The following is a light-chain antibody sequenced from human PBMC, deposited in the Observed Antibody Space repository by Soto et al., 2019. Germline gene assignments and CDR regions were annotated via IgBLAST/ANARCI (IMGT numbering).Light chain of an antibody. J-gene: IGKJ1*01. V-gene: IGKV3-15*01. CDR2: GAS. CDR3: QQYNNWLWT. Sequence: EIVMTQSPATLSVSPGERATLSCRASQKISSNLAWYQQKPGQAPRVLIDGASTRATGIPARFSGSGSVTEFTLTISSLQSEDFAVYYCQQYNNWLWTFGQGTKVEI. CDR1: QKISSN.